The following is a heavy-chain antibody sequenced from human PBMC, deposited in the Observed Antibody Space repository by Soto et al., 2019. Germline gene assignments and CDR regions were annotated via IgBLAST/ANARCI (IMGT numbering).Heavy chain of an antibody. CDR3: ARGHGSGHFNELDY. V-gene: IGHV3-23*01. Sequence: PGGSLRLSCAASGFTFNNYAMSWVRQAPGKGLAWVSGITGGGGTHYAESVRGRLTISRDNPRNTLYLQMHSLRDEDTAIYYCARGHGSGHFNELDYWGQGTLVTVSS. CDR1: GFTFNNYA. D-gene: IGHD3-10*01. CDR2: ITGGGGT. J-gene: IGHJ4*02.